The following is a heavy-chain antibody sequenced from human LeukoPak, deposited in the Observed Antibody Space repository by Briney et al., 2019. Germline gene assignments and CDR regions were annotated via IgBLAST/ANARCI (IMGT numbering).Heavy chain of an antibody. Sequence: GGSLRLSCAASGFTFSSYSMNWVRQAPGKGLEWVSSISSSSSYIYYADSVKGRFTISRDNAKNSLYLQMNSLRAEDTAVYYCARGGARGYDWRGFGYWGQGTLVTVSS. CDR2: ISSSSSYI. CDR1: GFTFSSYS. V-gene: IGHV3-21*01. D-gene: IGHD5-12*01. CDR3: ARGGARGYDWRGFGY. J-gene: IGHJ4*02.